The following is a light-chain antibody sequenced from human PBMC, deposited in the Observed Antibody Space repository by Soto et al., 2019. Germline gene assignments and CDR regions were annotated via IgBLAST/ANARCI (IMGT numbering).Light chain of an antibody. CDR3: QSYDSSLPLSV. V-gene: IGLV1-40*01. CDR2: GNS. J-gene: IGLJ1*01. Sequence: QSVLTQPPSVSGAPGQRVTISCTGSSSNIGAGYDVHWYQQLPGTAPKLLIYGNSNRPSGVPDRFSGSKSGTSASLAITGLQADEEADYYCQSYDSSLPLSVFGTGTKVTVL. CDR1: SSNIGAGYD.